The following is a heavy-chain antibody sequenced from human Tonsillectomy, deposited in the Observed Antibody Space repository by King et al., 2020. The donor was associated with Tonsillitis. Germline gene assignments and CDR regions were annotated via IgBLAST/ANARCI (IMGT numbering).Heavy chain of an antibody. CDR1: GFTFSSYA. V-gene: IGHV3-23*04. Sequence: QLVQSGGGLVQPGGSLRLSCAASGFTFSSYAMSWVRQAPGKGLEWVSAISGSGGSTYYADSLKGRFTISRDNSKNTLYMQRNSLRAEDTAVYYCAKYGKLERLPFDYWGQGTLVTVSS. J-gene: IGHJ4*02. CDR3: AKYGKLERLPFDY. CDR2: ISGSGGST. D-gene: IGHD1-1*01.